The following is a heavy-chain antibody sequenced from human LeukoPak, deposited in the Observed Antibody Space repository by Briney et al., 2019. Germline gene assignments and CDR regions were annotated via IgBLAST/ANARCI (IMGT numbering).Heavy chain of an antibody. CDR1: GFTVSSNY. D-gene: IGHD2-15*01. Sequence: PGGSLRLCRAASGFTVSSNYMRWVRQAPGRGLEGVSVIYSGGSTYYAGSVKGRFTISRDNSKNTLYLQMNSLRAEDTAVYYCSRDFVRGWSGVLDYWGQGTLVTVSS. CDR2: IYSGGST. J-gene: IGHJ4*02. CDR3: SRDFVRGWSGVLDY. V-gene: IGHV3-53*01.